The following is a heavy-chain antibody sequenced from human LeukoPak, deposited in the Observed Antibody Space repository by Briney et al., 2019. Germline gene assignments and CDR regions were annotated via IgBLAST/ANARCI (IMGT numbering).Heavy chain of an antibody. D-gene: IGHD3-10*01. J-gene: IGHJ5*02. CDR3: ARERLWFGELSRDGFDP. Sequence: ASVKVSCKASGYTFTSYGISWVRQAPGQGLEWMGWISAYNGNTNYAQKLQGRVTMTTDTSTSTAYMELRSLRSDDTAVYYCARERLWFGELSRDGFDPWGQGTLVTVSS. V-gene: IGHV1-18*01. CDR1: GYTFTSYG. CDR2: ISAYNGNT.